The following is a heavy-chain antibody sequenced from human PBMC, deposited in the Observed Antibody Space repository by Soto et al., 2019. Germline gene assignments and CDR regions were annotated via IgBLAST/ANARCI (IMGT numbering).Heavy chain of an antibody. Sequence: PSETLSLTCTVSGHSISSSNYYWGWIRQPPGKGLEWIGSIFYSGFTYDNPSHKSRVTMSVDRSKNHFSLKLISVTTADTAVYFCAREGNLGRWIQPLDSWGQGTLVTVSS. CDR2: IFYSGFT. CDR3: AREGNLGRWIQPLDS. V-gene: IGHV4-39*07. D-gene: IGHD2-2*03. CDR1: GHSISSSNYY. J-gene: IGHJ4*02.